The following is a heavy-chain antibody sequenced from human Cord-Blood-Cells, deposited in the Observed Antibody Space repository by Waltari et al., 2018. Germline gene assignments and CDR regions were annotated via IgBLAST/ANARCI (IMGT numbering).Heavy chain of an antibody. Sequence: QVQLVQSGAEVKKPGASVKVSCKASGYTFTSYDINWVRQATGQGLEWMGWMNPNSGNTGYAQKFQCRVTMTRTTSISTAYMERSSLRSEETAVYYCARGSYYYGSGDNWGQGTLVTVSS. CDR2: MNPNSGNT. CDR3: ARGSYYYGSGDN. V-gene: IGHV1-8*01. J-gene: IGHJ4*02. D-gene: IGHD3-10*01. CDR1: GYTFTSYD.